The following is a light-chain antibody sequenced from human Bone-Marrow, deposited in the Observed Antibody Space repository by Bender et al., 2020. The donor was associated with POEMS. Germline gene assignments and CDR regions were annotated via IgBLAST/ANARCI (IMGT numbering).Light chain of an antibody. Sequence: QSALTQPRSVSGSPGQSVTISCTGTSSDVGGYNFVSWYQQHPGKAPKLIIYDVTKRPSGVPDRFSGSKSGNTASLTISGLQAEEEADYYCSSYAGSNNKVFGGGTKLTVL. J-gene: IGLJ3*02. V-gene: IGLV2-11*01. CDR1: SSDVGGYNF. CDR3: SSYAGSNNKV. CDR2: DVT.